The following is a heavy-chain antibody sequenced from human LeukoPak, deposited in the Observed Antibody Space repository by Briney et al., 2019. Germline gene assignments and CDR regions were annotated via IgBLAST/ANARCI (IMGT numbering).Heavy chain of an antibody. V-gene: IGHV4-39*01. Sequence: SETLSLTCTVSGGSISSSSYYWGWIRQPPGKGLEWIGSIYYSGSTYYNPSLKSRVAISVDTSKNQFSLKLSSVTAADTAVYYCARGPHYYDSSGYLAYDYWGQGTLVTVSS. D-gene: IGHD3-22*01. J-gene: IGHJ4*02. CDR3: ARGPHYYDSSGYLAYDY. CDR1: GGSISSSSYY. CDR2: IYYSGST.